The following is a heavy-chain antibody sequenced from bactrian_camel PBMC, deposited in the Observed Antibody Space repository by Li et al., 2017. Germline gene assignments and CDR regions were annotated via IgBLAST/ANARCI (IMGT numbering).Heavy chain of an antibody. CDR3: AAGAGRGYTPRCTTGPGEYTY. Sequence: VQLVESGGGAVQAGGSLRLSCSASDSVYNSESHCMAWFRQAPGKEREGVATIRDVDGMLTYADDVRGRFTISKDKAKNTLYLQMDSLKPEDTAMYYCAAGAGRGYTPRCTTGPGEYTYWGQGTQVTVS. CDR1: DSVYNSESHC. CDR2: IRDVDGML. J-gene: IGHJ4*01. V-gene: IGHV3S44*01. D-gene: IGHD2*01.